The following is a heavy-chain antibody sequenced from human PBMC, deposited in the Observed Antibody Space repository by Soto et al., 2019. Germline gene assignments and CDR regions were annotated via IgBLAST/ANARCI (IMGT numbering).Heavy chain of an antibody. CDR3: ARDSVSGSYYVLNY. J-gene: IGHJ4*02. V-gene: IGHV1-18*01. CDR2: ISAYNGNT. Sequence: ASVKVSCNASGYTFTSYGIGWVRQAPGQGLEWMGWISAYNGNTNYAQKLQGRVTMTTDTSTSTAYMELRSLRSDDTAVYYCARDSVSGSYYVLNYWGQGTLVTVSS. CDR1: GYTFTSYG. D-gene: IGHD1-26*01.